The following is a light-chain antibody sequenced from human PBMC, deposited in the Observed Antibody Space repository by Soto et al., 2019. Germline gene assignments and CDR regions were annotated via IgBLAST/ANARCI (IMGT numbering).Light chain of an antibody. Sequence: QSVLTQPASVSGSPGQSITISCTGTSSDVGGYNYVSWYQQHPGKAPKLMIYDVNNRPSGNSNRFSGSKSGNTASLTISGLQAEDEADYYCSSYTSSSIVVFGGGTKLTVL. CDR2: DVN. CDR3: SSYTSSSIVV. CDR1: SSDVGGYNY. J-gene: IGLJ2*01. V-gene: IGLV2-14*03.